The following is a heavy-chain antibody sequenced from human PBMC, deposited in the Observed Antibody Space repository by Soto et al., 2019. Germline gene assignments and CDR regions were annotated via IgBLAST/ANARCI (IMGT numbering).Heavy chain of an antibody. J-gene: IGHJ5*02. D-gene: IGHD4-4*01. CDR2: ISAYNGNT. V-gene: IGHV1-18*01. Sequence: GGSVEVSCKASGFTFSNFGISWGRQAPGQGLEWMGWISAYNGNTNYAQKLQGRVTMTTDTSTSTAYMELRSLRSDDTAVYYCARTTVIDNWFDPWGQGTLVTVSS. CDR1: GFTFSNFG. CDR3: ARTTVIDNWFDP.